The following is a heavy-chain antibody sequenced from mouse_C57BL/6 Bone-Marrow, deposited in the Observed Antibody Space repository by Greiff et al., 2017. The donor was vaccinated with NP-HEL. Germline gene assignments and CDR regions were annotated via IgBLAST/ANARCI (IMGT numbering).Heavy chain of an antibody. Sequence: VQLQQSGAELVRPGTSVKMSCKASGYTFTNYWLGWAKQRPGHGLEWIGDIYPGGGYTNYNEKFKGKATLTADTSSSTAYMQVSSLTSEDSAIYYGASKGGYDGYSWFAYWGQGTLVTVSA. V-gene: IGHV1-63*01. CDR1: GYTFTNYW. J-gene: IGHJ3*01. CDR3: ASKGGYDGYSWFAY. CDR2: IYPGGGYT. D-gene: IGHD2-3*01.